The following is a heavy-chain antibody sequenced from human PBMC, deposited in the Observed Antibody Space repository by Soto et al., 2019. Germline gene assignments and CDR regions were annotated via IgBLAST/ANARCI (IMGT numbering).Heavy chain of an antibody. CDR3: TTGIPPKKKYYGSGSRYYYYGMDV. Sequence: EVQLVESGGGLVKPGGSLRLSCAASGFTFSKAWMNWVRQAPGKGLEWVGRIKSKTDGGTTDYAAPVKGRFTISRDDSKNTLYLQMNSLKTEDTAVYYCTTGIPPKKKYYGSGSRYYYYGMDVWGQGTTVTVSS. V-gene: IGHV3-15*07. CDR2: IKSKTDGGTT. D-gene: IGHD3-10*01. J-gene: IGHJ6*02. CDR1: GFTFSKAW.